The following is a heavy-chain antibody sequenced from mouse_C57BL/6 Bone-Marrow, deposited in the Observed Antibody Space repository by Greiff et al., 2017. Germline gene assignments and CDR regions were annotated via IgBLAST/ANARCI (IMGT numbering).Heavy chain of an antibody. J-gene: IGHJ3*01. D-gene: IGHD2-3*01. CDR3: ARGNVYYVAWFAY. CDR1: GFTFSSYA. CDR2: ISDGGSYT. Sequence: EVQVVESGGGLVKPGGSLKLSCAASGFTFSSYAMSWVRQTPEKRLEWVATISDGGSYTYYTDNVKGRFTLSRDNAKNNLYLQLRHLKSEDTAVYYCARGNVYYVAWFAYWGQGTLVTVSA. V-gene: IGHV5-4*01.